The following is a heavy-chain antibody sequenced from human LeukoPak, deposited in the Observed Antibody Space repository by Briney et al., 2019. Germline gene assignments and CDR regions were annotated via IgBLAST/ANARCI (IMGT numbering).Heavy chain of an antibody. V-gene: IGHV4-59*01. D-gene: IGHD3-16*02. Sequence: SETLSLTCTVSGGSISSYYWSWIWQPPGKGLEWIGYIFHTGSTHYNPSLRSRVTISVDTSKNPFSLKLSAATAADTAVYYCARDVGYDYVWGSYRYFDYWGQGTLVTVSS. CDR1: GGSISSYY. CDR3: ARDVGYDYVWGSYRYFDY. CDR2: IFHTGST. J-gene: IGHJ4*02.